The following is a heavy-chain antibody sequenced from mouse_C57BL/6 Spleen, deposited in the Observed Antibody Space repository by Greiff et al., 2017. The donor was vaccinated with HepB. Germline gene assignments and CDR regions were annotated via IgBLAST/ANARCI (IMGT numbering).Heavy chain of an antibody. V-gene: IGHV5-9-1*02. D-gene: IGHD1-1*01. CDR1: GFTFSSYA. J-gene: IGHJ2*01. CDR3: TRDLGYYGTSFDY. CDR2: ISSGGDYI. Sequence: VQLKQSGEGLVKPGGSLKLSCAASGFTFSSYAMSWVRQTPEKRLEWVAYISSGGDYIYYADTVKGRFTISRDNARNTLYLQMSSLKSEDTAMYYCTRDLGYYGTSFDYWGQGTTLTVSS.